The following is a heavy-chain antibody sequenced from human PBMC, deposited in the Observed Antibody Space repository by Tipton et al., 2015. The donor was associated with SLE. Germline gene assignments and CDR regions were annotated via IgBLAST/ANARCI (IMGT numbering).Heavy chain of an antibody. D-gene: IGHD6-19*01. V-gene: IGHV4-39*07. CDR3: ARFGYRIAVGIGNY. J-gene: IGHJ4*02. CDR2: IYYSGST. CDR1: GGSISSSSYY. Sequence: TLSLTCTVSGGSISSSSYYWGWIRQPPGKGLEWIGSIYYSGSTNYNPSLKSRVTISVDTSKNQFSLKLSSVTAADTAVYYCARFGYRIAVGIGNYWGQGTLVTVSS.